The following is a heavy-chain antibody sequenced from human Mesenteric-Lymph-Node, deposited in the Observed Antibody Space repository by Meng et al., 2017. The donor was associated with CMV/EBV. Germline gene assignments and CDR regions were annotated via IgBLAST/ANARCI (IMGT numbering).Heavy chain of an antibody. CDR3: AKDLRTDGSYDAFPFDY. D-gene: IGHD1-26*01. CDR1: GFTFSSYA. CDR2: ISGSGGST. Sequence: GESLKISCAASGFTFSSYAMSWVRQAPGKGLEWVSAISGSGGSTYYADSVKGRFTISRDNSKNTLYLQMNSLRAEDTAVYYCAKDLRTDGSYDAFPFDYWGQGTLVTVSS. J-gene: IGHJ4*02. V-gene: IGHV3-23*01.